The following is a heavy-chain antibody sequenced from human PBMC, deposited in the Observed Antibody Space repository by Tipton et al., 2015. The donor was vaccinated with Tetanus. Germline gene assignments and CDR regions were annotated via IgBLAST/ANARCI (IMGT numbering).Heavy chain of an antibody. D-gene: IGHD2-2*01. CDR2: INYRGTT. CDR1: DGPFTGYK. Sequence: TLSLTCDVSDGPFTGYKWTWLRQPPRKGLEWIGDINYRGTTTSNPSLQSRLNILLDTSKRQFSLRLTSVTAADTAVYFCARQYVQQSMPGPTYNWFGSWGQGTLVTVSS. J-gene: IGHJ5*01. V-gene: IGHV4-34*01. CDR3: ARQYVQQSMPGPTYNWFGS.